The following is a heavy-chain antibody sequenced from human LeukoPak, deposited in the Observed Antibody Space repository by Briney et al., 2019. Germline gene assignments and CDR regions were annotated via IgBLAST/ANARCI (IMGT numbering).Heavy chain of an antibody. V-gene: IGHV4-59*01. CDR3: ARDLQTYGAFDI. D-gene: IGHD3-10*01. CDR1: GGSISSYY. Sequence: SETLSLTCTVSGGSISSYYWSWIRQPPGKGLEWIGYIYYSGSTNYNPSLKSRVTISVDTSKNQFSLKLSSVTAADTAVYYCARDLQTYGAFDIWGQGTMVTVSS. CDR2: IYYSGST. J-gene: IGHJ3*02.